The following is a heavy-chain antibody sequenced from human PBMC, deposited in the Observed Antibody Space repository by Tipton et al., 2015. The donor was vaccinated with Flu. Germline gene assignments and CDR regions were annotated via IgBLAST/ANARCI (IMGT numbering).Heavy chain of an antibody. J-gene: IGHJ6*02. CDR3: ARGGYSYGYGKNYYYYGMDV. CDR2: IYTSGST. D-gene: IGHD5-18*01. CDR1: GGSISSGSYY. V-gene: IGHV4-61*02. Sequence: TLSLTCTVSGGSISSGSYYWSWIRQPAGKGLEWIGRIYTSGSTNYNPSLKSRVTISVDTSKNHFSLKLSSVTAADTAVYYCARGGYSYGYGKNYYYYGMDVWGQGTTVTVSS.